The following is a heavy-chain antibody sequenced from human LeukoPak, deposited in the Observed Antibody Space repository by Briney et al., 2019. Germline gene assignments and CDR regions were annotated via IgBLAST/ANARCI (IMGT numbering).Heavy chain of an antibody. CDR3: AREGVGYCSSTSCFNDY. D-gene: IGHD2-2*01. J-gene: IGHJ4*02. V-gene: IGHV1-2*02. CDR1: GYTFTGYY. Sequence: ASVKVSCKASGYTFTGYYMHWVRQAPGQGLEWMGWINPNSGGTNYAQKFQGRVTMTRDTSISTAYMELSSLRSDDTAVYYCAREGVGYCSSTSCFNDYWGQGALVTVSS. CDR2: INPNSGGT.